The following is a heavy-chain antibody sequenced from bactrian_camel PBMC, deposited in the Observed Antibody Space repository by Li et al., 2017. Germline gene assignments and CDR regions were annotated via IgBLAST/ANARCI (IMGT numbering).Heavy chain of an antibody. V-gene: IGHV3-3*01. J-gene: IGHJ4*01. Sequence: VQLVESGGGSAQAGGSLRLTCEISGTTHLGCMGWFRQSPGKEREGVATILFNTSMTRHADSVKGRFTISQDNGRNAVDLQIYTLKPEDTAMYYCAVRFGVGPWDAAQTYKYWGQGTQVTVS. CDR1: GTTHLGC. CDR3: AVRFGVGPWDAAQTYKY. D-gene: IGHD1*01. CDR2: ILFNTSMT.